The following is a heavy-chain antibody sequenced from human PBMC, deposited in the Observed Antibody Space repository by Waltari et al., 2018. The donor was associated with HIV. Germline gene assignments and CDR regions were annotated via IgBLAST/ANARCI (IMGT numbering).Heavy chain of an antibody. D-gene: IGHD6-13*01. J-gene: IGHJ6*02. CDR2: ITVGSST. Sequence: EVQLLESGGGLVQPGGSLRLSCAASGFTFSSSAMNWVRQAPGKGLEGVSAITVGSSTSYADSGQGRFTTSRDNSKNTLYLQMNILRAEDTAVYFCVKEHQYSYTWYSYYGMDVWGQGTTVTVSS. V-gene: IGHV3-23*01. CDR1: GFTFSSSA. CDR3: VKEHQYSYTWYSYYGMDV.